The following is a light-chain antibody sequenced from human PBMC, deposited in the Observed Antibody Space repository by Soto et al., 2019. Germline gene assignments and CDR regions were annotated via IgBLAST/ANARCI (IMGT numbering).Light chain of an antibody. CDR1: QSIGTW. CDR2: DAS. CDR3: HHYNSYSEA. J-gene: IGKJ1*01. V-gene: IGKV1-5*01. Sequence: SQNPGGPPTLSASVGDRVTITCRASQSIGTWLAWYQHRPGKAPSLLIYDASTLRSGVPSRFSGSGSGTEFTLTISSLQADDFATYYCHHYNSYSEAFGQGTKVDIK.